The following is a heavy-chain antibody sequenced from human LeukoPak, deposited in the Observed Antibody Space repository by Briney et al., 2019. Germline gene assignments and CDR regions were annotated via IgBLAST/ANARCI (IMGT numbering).Heavy chain of an antibody. V-gene: IGHV1-2*02. Sequence: ASVKVSCKASGYTFTGYYMHWVRQAPGQGLEWMGWINPNSGGTNYAQKFQGRVTMTRDTSISTAYMELSRLRSDDTAVYYCARGPRSLWFGGLSMSLTLSPYWGQGTLVTVSS. CDR3: ARGPRSLWFGGLSMSLTLSPY. CDR2: INPNSGGT. CDR1: GYTFTGYY. J-gene: IGHJ4*02. D-gene: IGHD3-10*01.